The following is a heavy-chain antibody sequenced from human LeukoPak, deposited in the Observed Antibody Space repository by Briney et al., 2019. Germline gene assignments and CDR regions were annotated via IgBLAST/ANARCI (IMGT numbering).Heavy chain of an antibody. CDR3: ARRTNYLAFDY. V-gene: IGHV3-7*01. J-gene: IGHJ4*02. CDR2: MSPDGTEK. D-gene: IGHD4/OR15-4a*01. Sequence: GGSLRLSCAASGFTFSGSWMSWVRQTPEKGLEWVANMSPDGTEKYYVDSVKGRSTISRDNAKNSLYLQMNSLRAEDTAVYYCARRTNYLAFDYWGQGTLVTVSS. CDR1: GFTFSGSW.